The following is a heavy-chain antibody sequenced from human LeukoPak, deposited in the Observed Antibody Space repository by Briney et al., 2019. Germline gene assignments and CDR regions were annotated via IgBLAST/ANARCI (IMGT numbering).Heavy chain of an antibody. CDR1: GYTFTSYG. CDR3: ARGGRVAAAGYDAFDI. D-gene: IGHD6-13*01. CDR2: ISAYNGNT. Sequence: ASVKVSCKASGYTFTSYGISWVRQAPGQGLEWTGWISAYNGNTNYAQKLQGRVTMTTDTSTSTAYMELRSLRSDDTAVYYCARGGRVAAAGYDAFDIWGQGTMVTVSS. V-gene: IGHV1-18*01. J-gene: IGHJ3*02.